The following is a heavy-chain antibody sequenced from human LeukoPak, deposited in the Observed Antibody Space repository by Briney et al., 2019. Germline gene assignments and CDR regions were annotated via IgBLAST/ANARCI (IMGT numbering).Heavy chain of an antibody. CDR2: IKQDGSEK. Sequence: GGSLRLSCAASGFTLSSYWMSRVRQAPGKGLEWVANIKQDGSEKYYVDSVKGRFTISRDNDKNSLYLQMNSLRAEDTAVYYCARGLAGPPQEAFDIWGQGTMVTVSS. CDR1: GFTLSSYW. J-gene: IGHJ3*02. V-gene: IGHV3-7*01. CDR3: ARGLAGPPQEAFDI.